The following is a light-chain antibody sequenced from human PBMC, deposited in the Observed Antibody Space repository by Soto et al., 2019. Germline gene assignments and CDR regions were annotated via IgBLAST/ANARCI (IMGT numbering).Light chain of an antibody. V-gene: IGKV3-20*01. CDR2: GAS. Sequence: EIVLTQSPGTLSLSPGERATLSCRASQSVSSSYLAWYQQTPGQAPRLLIYGASSRATGIPDRFSGSGSGTDFTLTISRLAPEDFAVYYCQQYGSSLCTFGQGTKLEIK. J-gene: IGKJ2*02. CDR3: QQYGSSLCT. CDR1: QSVSSSY.